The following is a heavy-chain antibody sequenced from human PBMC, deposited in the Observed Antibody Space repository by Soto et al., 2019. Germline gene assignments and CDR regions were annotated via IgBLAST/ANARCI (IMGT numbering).Heavy chain of an antibody. Sequence: VHLMQSGAEVKKPGSSVKVSCKASGGTFGSDAITWVRQAPGQGLEWVGRIIPIFGTTNYAQNLQGRVTISADKSTPTSHKELHSPTSDDTALYYCARDRTDSGYYTNWLDPWGQGTQVTVSS. D-gene: IGHD3-22*01. CDR1: GGTFGSDA. CDR2: IIPIFGTT. CDR3: ARDRTDSGYYTNWLDP. V-gene: IGHV1-69*06. J-gene: IGHJ5*02.